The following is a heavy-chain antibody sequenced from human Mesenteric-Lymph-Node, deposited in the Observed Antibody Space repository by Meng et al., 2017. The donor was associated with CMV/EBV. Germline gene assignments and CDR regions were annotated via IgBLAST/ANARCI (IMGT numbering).Heavy chain of an antibody. CDR2: ISTSSSAI. V-gene: IGHV3-48*04. J-gene: IGHJ4*02. CDR3: ATTFYYYSGTFIYFDN. CDR1: GFTFSDYS. D-gene: IGHD3-10*01. Sequence: GESLKISCAASGFTFSDYSMNWVRQAPGKGLEWVSYISTSSSAIYYADSVKGRFTISRDNAKKSLFLQMNSLRAEDTAVYYCATTFYYYSGTFIYFDNWGQGTLVTVSS.